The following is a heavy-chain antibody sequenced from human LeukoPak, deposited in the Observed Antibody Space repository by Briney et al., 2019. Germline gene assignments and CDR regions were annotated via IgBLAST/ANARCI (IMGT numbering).Heavy chain of an antibody. CDR2: LSGSGGST. CDR1: VLTFSSYG. CDR3: AKDYNRAYYYGSGFDY. D-gene: IGHD3-10*01. V-gene: IGHV3-23*01. J-gene: IGHJ4*02. Sequence: RGSLRLSCAASVLTFSSYGMSWVRHPPGKGREWVSALSGSGGSTYYADYVKGRFTISRDNSKNRLYLQMNSLRAEDTAVYYCAKDYNRAYYYGSGFDYWGQGTLVTVSS.